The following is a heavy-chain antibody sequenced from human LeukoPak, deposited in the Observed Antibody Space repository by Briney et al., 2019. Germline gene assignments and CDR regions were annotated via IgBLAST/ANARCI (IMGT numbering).Heavy chain of an antibody. D-gene: IGHD6-13*01. J-gene: IGHJ4*02. CDR1: GYNFATNW. V-gene: IGHV5-51*01. Sequence: GESLKISCMGSGYNFATNWIGGVRQMPGKGLEWMGMIYPGDSDTRYSPPSQGQVTISVDKSINTAYLQWSSLKASDTAMYFCARPTYSTNWDYWGQGTLVTVSS. CDR2: IYPGDSDT. CDR3: ARPTYSTNWDY.